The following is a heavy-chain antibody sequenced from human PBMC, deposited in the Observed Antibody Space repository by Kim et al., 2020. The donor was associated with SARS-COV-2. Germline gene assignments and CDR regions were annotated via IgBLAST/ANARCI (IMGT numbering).Heavy chain of an antibody. J-gene: IGHJ3*02. CDR3: AKIAAAGTYAFDI. Sequence: SQKFQGRVTITRDTSASTAYMELSSLRSEDTAVYYCAKIAAAGTYAFDIWGQGTMVTVSS. V-gene: IGHV1-3*01. D-gene: IGHD6-13*01.